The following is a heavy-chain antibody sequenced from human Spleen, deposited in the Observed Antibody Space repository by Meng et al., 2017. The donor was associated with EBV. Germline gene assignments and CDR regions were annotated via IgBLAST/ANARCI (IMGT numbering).Heavy chain of an antibody. CDR3: ARAGYHRPASEY. J-gene: IGHJ4*02. Sequence: QVHLAESGPGLVRPSGTLSLTFSVPRGFLTSGGWGSLVRQSPGKGPEWIGEIHHSGGTSYNPSLKSRVTISLDMSKDQFSLRLSSVTAADTAVYYCARAGYHRPASEYWGQGTLVTVSS. CDR2: IHHSGGT. V-gene: IGHV4-4*02. CDR1: RGFLTSGGW. D-gene: IGHD2-15*01.